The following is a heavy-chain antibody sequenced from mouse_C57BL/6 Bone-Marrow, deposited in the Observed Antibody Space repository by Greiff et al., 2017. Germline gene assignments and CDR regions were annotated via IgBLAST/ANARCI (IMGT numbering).Heavy chain of an antibody. V-gene: IGHV1-64*01. Sequence: QVQLQQPGAELVKPGASVKLSCKASGYTFTSYWMPWVKQRPGQGLEWIGMIHPNSGSTNYNEKFKSNATLTVDKSSSTAYMQLSSLTSEDDAVYYCARGRAYYYGLDYWGQGTTLTVSS. CDR1: GYTFTSYW. J-gene: IGHJ2*01. CDR3: ARGRAYYYGLDY. D-gene: IGHD1-1*01. CDR2: IHPNSGST.